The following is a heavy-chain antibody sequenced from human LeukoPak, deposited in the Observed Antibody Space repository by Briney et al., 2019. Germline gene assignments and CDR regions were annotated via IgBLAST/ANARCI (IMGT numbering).Heavy chain of an antibody. CDR3: ARDGLRFLESAMDV. CDR1: GYSISSGYY. J-gene: IGHJ6*03. V-gene: IGHV4-38-2*02. D-gene: IGHD3-3*01. CDR2: VYHSGGA. Sequence: SETLSLTCSVSGYSISSGYYWGLVREPPRKGLEGNWSVYHSGGAYYNPSLKSRVTISVDTSKNQFSLKLSSVTAAETAVYYCARDGLRFLESAMDVWGKGNTVTVSS.